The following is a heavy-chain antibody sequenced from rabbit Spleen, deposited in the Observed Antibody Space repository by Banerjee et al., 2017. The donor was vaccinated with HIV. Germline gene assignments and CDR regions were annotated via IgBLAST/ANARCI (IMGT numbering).Heavy chain of an antibody. CDR2: IAAGSGGTT. CDR1: GFSFSSGYY. J-gene: IGHJ4*01. D-gene: IGHD4-1*01. Sequence: QEQLEESGGDLVKPGTSLTLTCKASGFSFSSGYYMCWVRQAPGKGLEWIACIAAGSGGTTYYASWAKGRFTVSKTSSTTVTLQMTSLTAADTATYFCARETSSGWNFGWWGPGTLVTVS. CDR3: ARETSSGWNFGW. V-gene: IGHV1S45*01.